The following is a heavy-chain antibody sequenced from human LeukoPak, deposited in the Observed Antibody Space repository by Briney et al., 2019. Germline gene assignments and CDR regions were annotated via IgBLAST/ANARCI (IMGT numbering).Heavy chain of an antibody. CDR1: GGSISSYY. CDR3: ARERRDGYKVYFDY. D-gene: IGHD5-24*01. V-gene: IGHV4-59*01. Sequence: SETLSLTCTVSGGSISSYYWSWIRQPPGKGLEWIGYVYYSGSTNYNPSLKSRVTISVDTSKNQFSLRLSSVTAADTAVYHCARERRDGYKVYFDYWGQGTLVTVSS. J-gene: IGHJ4*02. CDR2: VYYSGST.